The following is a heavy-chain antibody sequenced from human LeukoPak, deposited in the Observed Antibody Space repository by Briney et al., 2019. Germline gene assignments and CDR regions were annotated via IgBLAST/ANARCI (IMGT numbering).Heavy chain of an antibody. CDR1: GYPFTRYG. V-gene: IGHV1-18*01. CDR2: ISAYNGNT. J-gene: IGHJ4*02. Sequence: GASVEVSCKVSGYPFTRYGISWVRHAPGQGLECVGCISAYNGNTHYAQKLQGRVTMTTDTSTSTAYMELRSLRPDDTAVYYCARDEWLAGFDYWGQGTLVTVSS. D-gene: IGHD6-19*01. CDR3: ARDEWLAGFDY.